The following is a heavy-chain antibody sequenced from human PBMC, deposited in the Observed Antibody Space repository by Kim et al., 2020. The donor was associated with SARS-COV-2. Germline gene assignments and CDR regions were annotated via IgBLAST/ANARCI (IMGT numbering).Heavy chain of an antibody. CDR3: ASEGVVVAATQPRYCYYGMDV. CDR2: IYYSGST. J-gene: IGHJ6*02. CDR1: GGSISSGGYY. D-gene: IGHD2-15*01. Sequence: SETLSLTCTVSGGSISSGGYYWSWIRQHPGKGLEWIGYIYYSGSTYYNPSLKSRVTISVDTSMNQFSLKLSSVTAADTAVYYCASEGVVVAATQPRYCYYGMDVWGQGSKVTDSS. V-gene: IGHV4-31*03.